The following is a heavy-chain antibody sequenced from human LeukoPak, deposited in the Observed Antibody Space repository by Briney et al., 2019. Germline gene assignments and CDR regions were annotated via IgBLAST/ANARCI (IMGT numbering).Heavy chain of an antibody. D-gene: IGHD3-22*01. CDR2: ISYSGTT. CDR1: AGSISGYY. J-gene: IGHJ5*01. V-gene: IGHV4-59*01. Sequence: PSETLSLTCNVSAGSISGYYWSWIRQPPGKGLEWIGYISYSGTTTYNPSLKSRVTMSVDTSKTQFSLNVSSVTAADTAVYYCARGGYYDSGGYYYFHSWGQGTLVPVSS. CDR3: ARGGYYDSGGYYYFHS.